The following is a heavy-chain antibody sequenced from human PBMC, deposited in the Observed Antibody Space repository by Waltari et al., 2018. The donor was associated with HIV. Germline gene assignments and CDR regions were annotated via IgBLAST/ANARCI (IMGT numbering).Heavy chain of an antibody. CDR3: ARAVSGGHGSSWLDP. Sequence: QVQLQESGPGLVKPSETLSLTCAVSGGSISSYNWWSWVRQPPGKGLEWSGEMYHSGSPNYNSALKIRVTISVDKSKSQFSLKLNSVTAADSAIYYCARAVSGGHGSSWLDPWGQGILVTVSS. D-gene: IGHD2-15*01. CDR1: GGSISSYNW. V-gene: IGHV4-4*02. J-gene: IGHJ5*02. CDR2: MYHSGSP.